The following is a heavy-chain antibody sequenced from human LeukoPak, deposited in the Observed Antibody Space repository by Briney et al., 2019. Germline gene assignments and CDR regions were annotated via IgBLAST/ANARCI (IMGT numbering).Heavy chain of an antibody. CDR3: ASEVEGSGNRPWVGYYAMDV. CDR1: GFTFTTYA. CDR2: ISYDGSNK. J-gene: IGHJ6*02. V-gene: IGHV3-30-3*01. Sequence: GGSLRLSCAASGFTFTTYAIHWVRQAPGKGLEWVAVISYDGSNKYYTDSVKGRFTISRDNSKNTPYLQMSSLRVEDTAVYFCASEVEGSGNRPWVGYYAMDVWGQGTTVTVSS. D-gene: IGHD3-10*01.